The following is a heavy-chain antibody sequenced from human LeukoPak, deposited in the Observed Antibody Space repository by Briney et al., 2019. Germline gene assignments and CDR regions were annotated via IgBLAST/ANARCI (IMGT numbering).Heavy chain of an antibody. CDR1: GYIFTNYG. J-gene: IGHJ4*02. D-gene: IGHD3-22*01. CDR2: INPNSGGT. Sequence: ASVKVSCKASGYIFTNYGISWVRQAPGQGLEWMGWINPNSGGTNYAQKFQGRVTMTRDTSISTAYMELSRLRSDDTAVYYCAGTPDSSGDFDYWGQGTLVTVSS. V-gene: IGHV1-2*02. CDR3: AGTPDSSGDFDY.